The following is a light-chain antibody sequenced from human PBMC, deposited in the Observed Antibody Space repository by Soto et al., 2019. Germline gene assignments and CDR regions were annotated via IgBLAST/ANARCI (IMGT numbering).Light chain of an antibody. CDR2: LCS. V-gene: IGKV2-28*01. CDR1: RNLLHSTGYYY. CDR3: AQGLATPFT. Sequence: EIVLTQSPLSLPVTPGEPASISCRSSRNLLHSTGYYYLDWYLQKPVQSPQLLIYLCSNRASGVPDRFGGRGSGTDFTLTISRVEAKDVGVYFCAQGLATPFTFGGGTKVQIK. J-gene: IGKJ4*01.